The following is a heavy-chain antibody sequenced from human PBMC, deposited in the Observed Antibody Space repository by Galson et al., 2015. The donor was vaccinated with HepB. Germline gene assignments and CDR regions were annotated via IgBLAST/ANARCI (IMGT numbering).Heavy chain of an antibody. CDR2: IYYSGST. CDR1: GGSISSYY. D-gene: IGHD3-22*01. Sequence: LSLTCTASGGSISSYYWSWIRQPPGKGLEWIGYIYYSGSTNYNPSLKSRVTISVGTSKNQFSLKLSSVTAADTAVYYCARVGYYDSSGYYYKYYFDYWGQGTLVTVSS. J-gene: IGHJ4*02. CDR3: ARVGYYDSSGYYYKYYFDY. V-gene: IGHV4-59*01.